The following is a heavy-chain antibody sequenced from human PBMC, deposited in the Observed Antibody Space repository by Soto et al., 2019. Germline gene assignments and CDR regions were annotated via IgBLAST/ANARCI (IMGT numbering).Heavy chain of an antibody. CDR1: GGSFSSSSYY. CDR2: IYYSGST. V-gene: IGHV4-39*01. J-gene: IGHJ4*02. CDR3: ARHTPAISISDH. Sequence: QLQLQESGPGLVKPSETLSLTCTVSGGSFSSSSYYWGWIRQPPGKGLEWIGSIYYSGSTYYNPSLKSRVTRSVETSKNQFSRKLSSATAADTAVYYCARHTPAISISDHGGQGTLVTVSS. D-gene: IGHD2-15*01.